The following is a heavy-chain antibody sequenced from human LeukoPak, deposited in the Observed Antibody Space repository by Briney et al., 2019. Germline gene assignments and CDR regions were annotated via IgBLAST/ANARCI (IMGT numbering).Heavy chain of an antibody. CDR1: GYTFTSYY. D-gene: IGHD5-12*01. CDR2: INPSGGST. V-gene: IGHV1-46*01. Sequence: ASVKVSCRASGYTFTSYYMHWVRQAPGQGLEWMGIINPSGGSTSYAQKFQGRVTMTRDTSTSTVYMELSSLRSEDTAVYYCARAPRGADFDYWGQGTLVTVSS. J-gene: IGHJ4*02. CDR3: ARAPRGADFDY.